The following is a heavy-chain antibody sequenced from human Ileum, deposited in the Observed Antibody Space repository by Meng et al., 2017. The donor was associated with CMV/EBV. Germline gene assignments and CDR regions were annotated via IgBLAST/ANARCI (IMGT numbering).Heavy chain of an antibody. CDR2: IKQDRSEI. Sequence: GGSLRLSCAASGFTLSNYWMSWVRQAPGKGLEWVANIKQDRSEIYYVDSVKGRFTISRDNAKNSLYLQMNSLRAEDTAVYYCARDIFLVSPILPGGTYDYWGQGTLVTVSS. CDR3: ARDIFLVSPILPGGTYDY. D-gene: IGHD5/OR15-5a*01. V-gene: IGHV3-7*01. J-gene: IGHJ4*02. CDR1: GFTLSNYW.